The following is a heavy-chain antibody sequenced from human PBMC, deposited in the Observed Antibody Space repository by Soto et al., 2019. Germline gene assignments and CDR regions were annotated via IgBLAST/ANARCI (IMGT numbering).Heavy chain of an antibody. V-gene: IGHV4-39*01. CDR3: ARLNYHYYGMDV. Sequence: SETLSLTYTVSGGSISSSSYYWGWIRQPPGKGLEWIGSIYYSGSTYYNPSLKSRVTISVDTSKNQFSLKLSSVTAADTAVYYFARLNYHYYGMDVRGQGTTVIVS. CDR1: GGSISSSSYY. J-gene: IGHJ6*02. CDR2: IYYSGST.